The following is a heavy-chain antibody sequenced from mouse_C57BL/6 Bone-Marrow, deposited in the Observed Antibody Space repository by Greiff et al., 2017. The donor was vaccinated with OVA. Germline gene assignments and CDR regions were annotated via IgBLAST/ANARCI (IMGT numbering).Heavy chain of an antibody. D-gene: IGHD2-1*01. CDR2: INPYNGGT. Sequence: VQLQQSGPVLVKPGASVKMSCKASGYTFTDYYMNWVKQSHGKSLEWIGVINPYNGGTSYNQKFKGKATLTVDKSSSTAYMELNSLTSEDSAVYYCAREGIYYGNYLYYFDYWGQGTTLTVSS. J-gene: IGHJ2*01. CDR1: GYTFTDYY. CDR3: AREGIYYGNYLYYFDY. V-gene: IGHV1-19*01.